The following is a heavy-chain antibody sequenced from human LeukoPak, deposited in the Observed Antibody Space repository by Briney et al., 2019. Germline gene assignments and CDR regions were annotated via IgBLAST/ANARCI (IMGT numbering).Heavy chain of an antibody. CDR3: ARVVTTVTHGDDAFDI. CDR1: GGSISSGSYY. Sequence: SETLSLTCTVSGGSISSGSYYWSWIRQPAGKGLEWIGRIYTSGSTNYNPSLKSRVTISVDTSKNQFPLKLSSVTAADTAVYYCARVVTTVTHGDDAFDIWGQGTMVTASS. CDR2: IYTSGST. V-gene: IGHV4-61*02. J-gene: IGHJ3*02. D-gene: IGHD4-17*01.